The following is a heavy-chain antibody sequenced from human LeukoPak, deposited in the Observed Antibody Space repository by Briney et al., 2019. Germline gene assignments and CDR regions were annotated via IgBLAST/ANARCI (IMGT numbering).Heavy chain of an antibody. J-gene: IGHJ4*02. CDR1: GYSISSGYY. CDR3: ARGSYDSSGYRALDFDY. Sequence: ASETLSLTCTVSGYSISSGYYWGWIRQPPGKGLEWIGSIYHSGSTYYNPSLKSRVTISVDTSKNQFSLKLSSVTAADTAVYYCARGSYDSSGYRALDFDYWGQGTLVTVSS. V-gene: IGHV4-38-2*02. CDR2: IYHSGST. D-gene: IGHD3-22*01.